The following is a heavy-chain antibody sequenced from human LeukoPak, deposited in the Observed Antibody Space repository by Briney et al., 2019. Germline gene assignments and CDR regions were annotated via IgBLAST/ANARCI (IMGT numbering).Heavy chain of an antibody. CDR3: QSRYLEWLLEY. CDR2: IYHSGST. Sequence: SPSGTLSLTCAVSGGSISSSNWWSWVRQPPGKGLEWIGEIYHSGSTNYNPSLKSRVTISVDKSKNQFSLRLSSVTAADTAVYYCQSRYLEWLLEYWGQGTLVTVSS. J-gene: IGHJ4*02. V-gene: IGHV4-4*02. D-gene: IGHD3-3*01. CDR1: GGSISSSNW.